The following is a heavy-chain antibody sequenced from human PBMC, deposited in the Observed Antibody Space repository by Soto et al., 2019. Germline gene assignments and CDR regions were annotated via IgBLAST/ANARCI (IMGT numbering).Heavy chain of an antibody. CDR1: GFTINTHA. CDR3: ARDSSAWPNYFDS. Sequence: LRLSCAASGFTINTHAMTWVRQAPGKGLEWVSAFSGRSGDTYYAASVKGRFTISGDNSKNTVILEMNNLRAEDTAVYYCARDSSAWPNYFDSWGQGVQVTVSS. V-gene: IGHV3-23*01. CDR2: FSGRSGDT. D-gene: IGHD6-19*01. J-gene: IGHJ4*02.